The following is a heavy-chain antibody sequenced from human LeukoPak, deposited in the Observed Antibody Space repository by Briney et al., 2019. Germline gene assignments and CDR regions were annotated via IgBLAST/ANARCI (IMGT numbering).Heavy chain of an antibody. D-gene: IGHD6-13*01. CDR3: AKGAGIAAAGTPY. CDR2: ISGSGGST. CDR1: GFTFSSYE. Sequence: GGSLRLSCAASGFTFSSYEMNWVRQAPGKGLEWDSAISGSGGSTYYADSVKGRFTISRDNSKNTLYLQMNSLRAEGTAVYYCAKGAGIAAAGTPYWGQGTLVTVSS. J-gene: IGHJ4*02. V-gene: IGHV3-23*01.